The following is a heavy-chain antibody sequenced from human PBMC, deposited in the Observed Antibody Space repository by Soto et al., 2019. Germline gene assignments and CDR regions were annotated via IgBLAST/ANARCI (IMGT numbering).Heavy chain of an antibody. CDR3: AKDTFEAVAGQLEFQH. CDR2: ISGSGGST. J-gene: IGHJ1*01. CDR1: GFTFSSYA. Sequence: PGGSLRLSCAASGFTFSSYAMSWVRQAPGKGLEWVSAISGSGGSTYYADSVKGRFTISRDNSKNTLYLQMNSLRAEDTAVYYCAKDTFEAVAGQLEFQHWGQGTLVTVSS. V-gene: IGHV3-23*01. D-gene: IGHD6-19*01.